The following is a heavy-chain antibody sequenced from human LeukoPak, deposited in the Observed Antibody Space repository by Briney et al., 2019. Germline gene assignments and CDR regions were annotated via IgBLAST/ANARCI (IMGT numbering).Heavy chain of an antibody. Sequence: PGGSLRLSRAASGFTFSSYEMNWVRQAPGKGLEWVSYISSSGSTIYYADSVKGRFTISRDNAKNSLYLQMNSLRAEDTAVYYCARDVAVAGTDYYGMNVWGQGTTVTVSS. CDR1: GFTFSSYE. D-gene: IGHD6-19*01. V-gene: IGHV3-48*03. CDR2: ISSSGSTI. CDR3: ARDVAVAGTDYYGMNV. J-gene: IGHJ6*02.